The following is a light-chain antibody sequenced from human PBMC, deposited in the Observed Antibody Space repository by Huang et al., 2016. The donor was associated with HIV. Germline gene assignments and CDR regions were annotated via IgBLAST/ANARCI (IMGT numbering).Light chain of an antibody. V-gene: IGKV1-39*01. CDR3: QQSYSTLRYT. CDR1: QSISIY. CDR2: AAA. Sequence: DIHMTQSPSSLSASVGDRVTLTCRASQSISIYFNWYQQKPGKAPKLLIYAAASLQSGGPSRFSGSGSGTDVTLTISSLQPEDFATYYCQQSYSTLRYTFGQGTKLEIK. J-gene: IGKJ2*01.